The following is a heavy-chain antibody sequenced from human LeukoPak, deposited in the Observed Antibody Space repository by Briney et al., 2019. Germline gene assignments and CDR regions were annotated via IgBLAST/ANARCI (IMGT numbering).Heavy chain of an antibody. D-gene: IGHD4-17*01. Sequence: GASVKVSCKASGHTFTSYYMHWVRQAPGQGLEWMGIINPSGGSTSYAQKFQGRVTMTRDTSTSTVYMELSSLRSEDTAVYYCARGLTTDYGDYFHFDNWGQGTLVTVSS. CDR3: ARGLTTDYGDYFHFDN. CDR1: GHTFTSYY. J-gene: IGHJ4*02. CDR2: INPSGGST. V-gene: IGHV1-46*01.